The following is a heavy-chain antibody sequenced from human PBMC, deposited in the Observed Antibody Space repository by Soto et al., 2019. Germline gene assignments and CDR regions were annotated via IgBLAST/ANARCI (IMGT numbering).Heavy chain of an antibody. J-gene: IGHJ4*02. V-gene: IGHV3-23*01. CDR3: AKRGSGSQFDY. CDR2: ISGSGGST. D-gene: IGHD1-26*01. CDR1: GLTFSSYA. Sequence: PGGSLRLSCAASGLTFSSYAMSWVRQAPGKGLEWVSVISGSGGSTYYADSVKGRSTISRDNSKNTLYLQMNSLRAEDTAVYYCAKRGSGSQFDYWGQGTLVTVSS.